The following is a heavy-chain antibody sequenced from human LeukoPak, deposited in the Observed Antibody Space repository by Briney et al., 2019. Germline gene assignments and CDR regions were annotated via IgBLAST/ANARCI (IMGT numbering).Heavy chain of an antibody. Sequence: PSETLSLTCTVSGGSISSSNYYWGWIRQPPGKGLERIGSIYYSGSTDYNPSLKSRVTISVDTSKNQISLKLSSVTAADTAVYYCARQSGPYSSSWFDYWGQGTLVTVSS. CDR2: IYYSGST. CDR3: ARQSGPYSSSWFDY. CDR1: GGSISSSNYY. V-gene: IGHV4-39*01. J-gene: IGHJ4*02. D-gene: IGHD6-13*01.